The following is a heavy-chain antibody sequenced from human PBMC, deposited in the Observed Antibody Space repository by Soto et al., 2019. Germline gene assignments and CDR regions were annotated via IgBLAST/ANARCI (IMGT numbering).Heavy chain of an antibody. D-gene: IGHD4-17*01. CDR1: GGSFADYK. CDR3: AGGPDYGDYDA. CDR2: IRHNGDT. V-gene: IGHV4-34*01. Sequence: QVQLRQWGAGLLKPSATLSLTCVVSGGSFADYKWTWIRQSPEKGLEWIGEIRHNGDTDSKPSLRSRFIMSLDTSKNQFSLHLSSVASADTGVYFCAGGPDYGDYDAWGQGTLVTVSS. J-gene: IGHJ5*02.